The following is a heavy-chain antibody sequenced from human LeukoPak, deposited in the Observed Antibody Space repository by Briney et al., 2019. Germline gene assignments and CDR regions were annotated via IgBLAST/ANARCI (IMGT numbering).Heavy chain of an antibody. CDR3: ARLSIAGCF. Sequence: SETLSLTCSVSGDSVSRSDSYWDWIRQPPGKGLEWIGTIYYSGRTYYSPSLKSRVTMSVDPSNNQFSLNLRSVTAADTAVYYCARLSIAGCFWGQGTLVTVSS. CDR1: GDSVSRSDSY. V-gene: IGHV4-39*01. CDR2: IYYSGRT. D-gene: IGHD6-6*01. J-gene: IGHJ4*02.